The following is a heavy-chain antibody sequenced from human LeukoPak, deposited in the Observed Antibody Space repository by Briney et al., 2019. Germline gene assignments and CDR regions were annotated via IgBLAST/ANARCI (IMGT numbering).Heavy chain of an antibody. J-gene: IGHJ4*02. CDR3: ARGYYDILSGYYLVF. Sequence: SETLSLTCTVSGGSISTYYWSWIRQVPGKGLEWIGHIYYSGTTNYNPSLKTRVNIAVDTSKKHFSLRLTDVTAADTAVYYCARGYYDILSGYYLVFWGQGTLVTVSS. D-gene: IGHD3-9*01. CDR2: IYYSGTT. V-gene: IGHV4-59*08. CDR1: GGSISTYY.